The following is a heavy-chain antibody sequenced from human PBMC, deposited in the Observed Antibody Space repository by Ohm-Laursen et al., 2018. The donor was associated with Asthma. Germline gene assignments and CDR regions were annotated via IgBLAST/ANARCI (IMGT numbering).Heavy chain of an antibody. CDR3: ARGNCGTAWGYFDY. CDR2: IIPIFGTA. V-gene: IGHV1-69*01. J-gene: IGHJ4*02. CDR1: GGTFSSYA. D-gene: IGHD2-21*01. Sequence: ESSVKVSCKASGGTFSSYAISWVRQAPGQGLEWMGGIIPIFGTANYAQKFQGRVTITADESTSTAYMELSSPRSEDTAVYYCARGNCGTAWGYFDYWGQGTLVTVSS.